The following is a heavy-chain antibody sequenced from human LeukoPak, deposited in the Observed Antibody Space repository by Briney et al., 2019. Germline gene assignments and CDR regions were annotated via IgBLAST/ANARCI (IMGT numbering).Heavy chain of an antibody. CDR2: IYYSGST. J-gene: IGHJ4*02. CDR3: ARDRIAAGTIDY. V-gene: IGHV4-59*01. Sequence: SETLSLTCTVSGGSISSYYWSWIRQPPGKGLEWIGYIYYSGSTDYNPSLKSRVTISVDTSKNQFSLKLSSVTAADTAVYYCARDRIAAGTIDYWGQGTLVTVSS. D-gene: IGHD6-13*01. CDR1: GGSISSYY.